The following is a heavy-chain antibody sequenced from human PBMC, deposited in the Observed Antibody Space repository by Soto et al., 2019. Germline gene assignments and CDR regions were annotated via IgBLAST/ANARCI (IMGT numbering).Heavy chain of an antibody. D-gene: IGHD3-22*01. Sequence: QVQLVQSGAEVKKPGSSVKLSCKASGDSFNTFAVTWVRQAPGQGLEWMGGIIPNFDTPNYAQKFQGRVTIIDDKSTSTLYMELSSPRSEDTAVYYCARPYYDSSGYYLWYFDYWGQGTLVNVSS. CDR1: GDSFNTFA. J-gene: IGHJ4*02. V-gene: IGHV1-69*06. CDR3: ARPYYDSSGYYLWYFDY. CDR2: IIPNFDTP.